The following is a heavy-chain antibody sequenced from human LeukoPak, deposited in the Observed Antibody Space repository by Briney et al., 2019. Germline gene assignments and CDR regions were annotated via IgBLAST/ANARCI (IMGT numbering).Heavy chain of an antibody. J-gene: IGHJ5*02. D-gene: IGHD3-10*01. Sequence: SETLSLTCTVSGGSISSSSYYWGWIRQPPGKGLEWIGSIYYSGSTYYNPSLKSRVTISVDTSKNQFSLKPSSVTAADTAVYYCARIDTYGSGMFDPWGQGTPGHRLL. CDR3: ARIDTYGSGMFDP. V-gene: IGHV4-39*07. CDR1: GGSISSSSYY. CDR2: IYYSGST.